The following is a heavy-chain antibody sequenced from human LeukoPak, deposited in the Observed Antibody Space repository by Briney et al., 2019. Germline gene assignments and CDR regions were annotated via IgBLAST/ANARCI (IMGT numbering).Heavy chain of an antibody. CDR3: AKTTTGYSSGRYPGWPADS. J-gene: IGHJ4*02. CDR1: GFTFNTYA. V-gene: IGHV3-23*01. CDR2: IFGSGGSA. Sequence: PGGSLRLSCAASGFTFNTYAMYWVRQAPGKGLEWVSGIFGSGGSAHYADSVKGRFTISRGNSKNTVYLQMNSLRAEDTAVYYCAKTTTGYSSGRYPGWPADSWGQGALVTVSS. D-gene: IGHD6-19*01.